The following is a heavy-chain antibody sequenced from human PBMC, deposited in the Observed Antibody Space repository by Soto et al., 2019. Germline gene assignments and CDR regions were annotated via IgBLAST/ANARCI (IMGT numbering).Heavy chain of an antibody. CDR3: AGTSRVYNWFDP. Sequence: QVQLQESGPGLVKPSETLSLTCTVSGGSISSYYWSWIRQPPGKGLEWIGYIYYSGSTNYNPSLKSQGTISVDTSNNPFPLKLRSGTAADTAGYYCAGTSRVYNWFDPWGQGTLVVVSS. D-gene: IGHD2-8*01. CDR1: GGSISSYY. J-gene: IGHJ5*02. CDR2: IYYSGST. V-gene: IGHV4-59*08.